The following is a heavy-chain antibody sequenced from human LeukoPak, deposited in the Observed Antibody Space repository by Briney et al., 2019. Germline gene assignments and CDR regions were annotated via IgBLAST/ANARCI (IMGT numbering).Heavy chain of an antibody. D-gene: IGHD5-18*01. CDR1: GYTFTSYG. CDR3: ARSDGGDTAMVRGFDY. CDR2: ISGYNGNT. Sequence: ASVKVSCKASGYTFTSYGIRWVRQAPGQGLEWMGWISGYNGNTNYAQKVQGRVTMTTDTSTSTAYMELRSLRSDDTAVYYCARSDGGDTAMVRGFDYWGQGTLVTVSS. J-gene: IGHJ4*02. V-gene: IGHV1-18*01.